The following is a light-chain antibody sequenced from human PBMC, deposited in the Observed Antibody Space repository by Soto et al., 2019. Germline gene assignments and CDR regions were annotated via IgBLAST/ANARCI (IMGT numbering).Light chain of an antibody. CDR1: RSNIGTXX. Sequence: QSVLIQPPSVSGTPGQRVTIXCXXSRSNIGTXXVNWYQKLPGSAPKLLIYDNNQRPSGVPDRFSGSKSGTSASLAISGLQXEDEADYYCATWDDSVKGWVFGGGTKLTVL. CDR3: ATWDDSVKGWV. J-gene: IGLJ3*02. CDR2: DNN. V-gene: IGLV1-44*01.